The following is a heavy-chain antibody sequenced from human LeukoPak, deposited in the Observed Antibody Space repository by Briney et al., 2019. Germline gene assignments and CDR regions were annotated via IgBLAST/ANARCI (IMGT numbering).Heavy chain of an antibody. V-gene: IGHV3-30*03. CDR1: GFTFSSYG. CDR2: ISYDGSNK. J-gene: IGHJ4*02. D-gene: IGHD2-2*01. CDR3: ASPLRGYCSSTSCYSL. Sequence: GGSLRLSCAASGFTFSSYGMHWVRQAPGKGLEWVAFISYDGSNKYYADSVKGRFTISRDNSKNTLYLQMNSLRAEDTAVYYCASPLRGYCSSTSCYSLWGQGTLVTVSS.